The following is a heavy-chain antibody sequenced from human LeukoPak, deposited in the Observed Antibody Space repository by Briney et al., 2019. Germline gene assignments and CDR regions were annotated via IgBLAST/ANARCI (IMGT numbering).Heavy chain of an antibody. CDR1: GASISRSTYY. Sequence: SETLSLTCSVTGASISRSTYYLGWIRQPPGKGLEWIGSVFRTGTAYYNPSLRSRVTVSVDTSKNQFSLKLSSVTATDTAVYYCTKNDVGDYGTWGQGTLVIVSS. CDR2: VFRTGTA. D-gene: IGHD4-17*01. CDR3: TKNDVGDYGT. V-gene: IGHV4-39*01. J-gene: IGHJ5*02.